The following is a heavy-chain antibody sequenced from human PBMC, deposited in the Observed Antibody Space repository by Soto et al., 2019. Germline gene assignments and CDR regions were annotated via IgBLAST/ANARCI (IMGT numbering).Heavy chain of an antibody. CDR3: ARDNLGYYYGTDV. Sequence: SETLSLTCTVSGGSVSSGSYYWSWIRQPPGKGLEWIGYIYYSGSTNYNPSLKSRVTISVDTSKNQFSLKLSSVTAADTAVYYCARDNLGYYYGTDVWGQGTTVTVSS. V-gene: IGHV4-61*01. J-gene: IGHJ6*02. CDR2: IYYSGST. CDR1: GGSVSSGSYY.